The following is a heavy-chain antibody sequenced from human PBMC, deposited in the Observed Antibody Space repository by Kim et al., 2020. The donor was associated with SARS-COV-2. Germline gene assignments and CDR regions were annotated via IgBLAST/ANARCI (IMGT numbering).Heavy chain of an antibody. CDR1: GFTFSDHY. CDR2: TRNKANSYTT. J-gene: IGHJ6*02. D-gene: IGHD3-10*01. V-gene: IGHV3-72*01. Sequence: GGSLRLSCAASGFTFSDHYMDWVRQAPGKGLEWVGRTRNKANSYTTEYAATVKGRFTISRDDSKNSLYLQRNSLKTEDTAVYYCARGRAGLLWFGKLLYRTDYYYYGMDVWGQGTTVTVSS. CDR3: ARGRAGLLWFGKLLYRTDYYYYGMDV.